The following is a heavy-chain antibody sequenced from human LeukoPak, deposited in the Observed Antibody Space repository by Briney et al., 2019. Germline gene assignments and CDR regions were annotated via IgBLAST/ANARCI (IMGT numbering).Heavy chain of an antibody. D-gene: IGHD3-10*01. V-gene: IGHV4-4*07. Sequence: SETLSLTCTVSGGSISSYYWSWIRQPAGKGLEWIGRIYTSGSTNYNPSLKSRVTMSVDTSKNQFSLKLSSVTAADTAVYYCARVVSAPLLLWFGELSSDAFDIWGQGTMVTVSS. CDR2: IYTSGST. CDR1: GGSISSYY. CDR3: ARVVSAPLLLWFGELSSDAFDI. J-gene: IGHJ3*02.